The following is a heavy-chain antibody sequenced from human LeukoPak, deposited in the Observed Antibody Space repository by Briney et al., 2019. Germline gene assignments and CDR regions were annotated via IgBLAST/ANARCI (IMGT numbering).Heavy chain of an antibody. Sequence: ASVKVSCKVSGYTLTELSMHWVRQAPGKGLEWMGGFDPEDGETIYAQKFQGRVTMTEDTSTATAYMELSSPRSEDTAVYYCATGGKAHSIHTYYFDYWGQGTLVTVSS. CDR1: GYTLTELS. V-gene: IGHV1-24*01. CDR3: ATGGKAHSIHTYYFDY. CDR2: FDPEDGET. D-gene: IGHD3-3*02. J-gene: IGHJ4*02.